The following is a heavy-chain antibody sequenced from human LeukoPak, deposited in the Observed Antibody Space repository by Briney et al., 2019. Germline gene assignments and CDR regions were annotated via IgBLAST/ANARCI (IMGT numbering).Heavy chain of an antibody. CDR2: IYSGGST. V-gene: IGHV3-66*01. D-gene: IGHD2-2*01. J-gene: IGHJ4*02. CDR3: ARSSIVTGYCSSTSCPYYFDS. CDR1: GFTVSSNY. Sequence: GGSLRLSCAASGFTVSSNYMSWVRQAPGKGLEVIYSGGSTYYADSVKGRFTISRDNSKNTLYLQMNSLRAKDTAVYYCARSSIVTGYCSSTSCPYYFDSWGQGTLVTVSS.